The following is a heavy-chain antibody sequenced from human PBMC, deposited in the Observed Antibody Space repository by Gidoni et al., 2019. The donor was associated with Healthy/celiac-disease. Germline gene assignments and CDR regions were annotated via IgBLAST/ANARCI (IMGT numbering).Heavy chain of an antibody. D-gene: IGHD1-26*01. Sequence: QLQLQESGPGLVKPSETLSLPCTVSGGSISSSSYYWGWTRPPPGKGLEWIGSIYCSGSTYYNPSLKSRVTISVDTSKNQFSLKLSSVTAADTAVYYCARLPSGSHTLGAFDIWGQGTMVTVSS. V-gene: IGHV4-39*01. CDR2: IYCSGST. CDR3: ARLPSGSHTLGAFDI. J-gene: IGHJ3*02. CDR1: GGSISSSSYY.